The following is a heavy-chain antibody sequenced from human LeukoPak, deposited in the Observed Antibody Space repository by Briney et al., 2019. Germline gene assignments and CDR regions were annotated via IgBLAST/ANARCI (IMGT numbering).Heavy chain of an antibody. CDR1: GFTFGDYA. J-gene: IGHJ4*02. Sequence: QPGRSLRLSCTASGFTFGDYAMSWVRRAPGKGLEWVSYITGGSTTIYYADSVKGRFTISRDNAKNSLYLQMNSLRAEDTAVYYCARDYSTVTTFFDYWGQGTLVTVSS. CDR3: ARDYSTVTTFFDY. CDR2: ITGGSTTI. V-gene: IGHV3-48*01. D-gene: IGHD4-17*01.